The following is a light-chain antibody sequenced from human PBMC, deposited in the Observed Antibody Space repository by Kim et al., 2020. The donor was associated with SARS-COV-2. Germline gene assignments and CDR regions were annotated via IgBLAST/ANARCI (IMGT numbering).Light chain of an antibody. Sequence: VSPGERATLSCRASQSVGSDLAWYQQKPGQSPRLLIYGASIRTTGFPARFSGSGSGTEFTLTISSLQSEDVAVYYCQQYDYWPRTFGQGTKVDIK. CDR1: QSVGSD. V-gene: IGKV3-15*01. CDR2: GAS. J-gene: IGKJ1*01. CDR3: QQYDYWPRT.